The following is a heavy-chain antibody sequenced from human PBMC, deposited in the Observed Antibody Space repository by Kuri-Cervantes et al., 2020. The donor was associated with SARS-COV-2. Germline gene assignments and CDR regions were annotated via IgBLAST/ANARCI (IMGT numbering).Heavy chain of an antibody. Sequence: LSLTCAASGFTFSNAWMSWVRQAPGKGLEWVGRIKSKIDGGTTDYAAPVKGRFTISRDNSKNTLYLQMNSLRAEDTAVYYCAREAMVAGVVDYWGQGTLVTVSS. CDR2: IKSKIDGGTT. CDR1: GFTFSNAW. J-gene: IGHJ4*02. V-gene: IGHV3-15*01. CDR3: AREAMVAGVVDY. D-gene: IGHD5-18*01.